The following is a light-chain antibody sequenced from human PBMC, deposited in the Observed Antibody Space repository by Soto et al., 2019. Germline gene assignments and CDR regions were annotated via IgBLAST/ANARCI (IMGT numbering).Light chain of an antibody. V-gene: IGKV3-11*01. Sequence: EIVMTQSPATLSLSPWERATLSCRASQFLSSYLAWYQQIPGQPPRLLIYDTSNRVTGIPARFSGSRSGTDFTLTISSLEPEDFAVYFCHQRNKFGQGTRLEI. CDR1: QFLSSY. CDR2: DTS. J-gene: IGKJ5*01. CDR3: HQRNK.